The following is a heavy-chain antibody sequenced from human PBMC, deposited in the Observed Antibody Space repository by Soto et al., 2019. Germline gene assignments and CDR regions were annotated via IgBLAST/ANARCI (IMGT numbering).Heavy chain of an antibody. D-gene: IGHD6-19*01. Sequence: GGSLRLSCEASGFTFSPYWMNWARQAPGKGLEWVAIIKKDGSEKYYVDSVKGRFTISRDNAKNSLYLQMNDLRAEDTAVYYCAGGSGWLIDYWGRGTLVTVSS. CDR1: GFTFSPYW. CDR3: AGGSGWLIDY. V-gene: IGHV3-7*03. CDR2: IKKDGSEK. J-gene: IGHJ4*02.